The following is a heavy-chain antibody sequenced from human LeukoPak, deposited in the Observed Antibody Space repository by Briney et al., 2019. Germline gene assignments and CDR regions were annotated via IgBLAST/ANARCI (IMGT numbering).Heavy chain of an antibody. V-gene: IGHV1-69*13. J-gene: IGHJ6*03. CDR3: ARGMTVTIFGVANYYYYMDV. CDR1: GGTFSSYA. D-gene: IGHD3-3*01. Sequence: GALVKVSCKASGGTFSSYAISWVRQAPGQGLEWMGGIIPIFGTANYAQKFQGRVTITADESTSTAYMELSSLRSEDTAVYYCARGMTVTIFGVANYYYYMDVWGKGTTVTVSS. CDR2: IIPIFGTA.